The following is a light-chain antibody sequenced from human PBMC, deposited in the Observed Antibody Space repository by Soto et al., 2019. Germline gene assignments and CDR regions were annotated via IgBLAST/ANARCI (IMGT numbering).Light chain of an antibody. CDR1: SGDVGGYNY. J-gene: IGLJ2*01. Sequence: QSALTQPPSASGSLGQSVTISCPGTSGDVGGYNYVSWYQQHPGKAPKLIIYDVNKRPSGVPDRFSGSESGNTASLTVSGRQAEDESDYYCSSYAGSNNFVVFGGGTKLDRP. CDR3: SSYAGSNNFVV. V-gene: IGLV2-8*01. CDR2: DVN.